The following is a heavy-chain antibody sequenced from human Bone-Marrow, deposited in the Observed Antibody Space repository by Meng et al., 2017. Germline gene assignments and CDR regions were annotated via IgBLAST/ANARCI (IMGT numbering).Heavy chain of an antibody. V-gene: IGHV1-69*05. J-gene: IGHJ6*02. CDR3: ARGLGRYCSGGSCYPSSIYGMDV. CDR2: IIPIFGTA. D-gene: IGHD2-15*01. Sequence: SSVNVSCKASGCTFSSYAISWVRQAPGQGLEWMGGIIPIFGTANYAQKFQGRVTITTDESTSTAYMELSSLRSEDTAVYYCARGLGRYCSGGSCYPSSIYGMDVWGQGTTVTVSS. CDR1: GCTFSSYA.